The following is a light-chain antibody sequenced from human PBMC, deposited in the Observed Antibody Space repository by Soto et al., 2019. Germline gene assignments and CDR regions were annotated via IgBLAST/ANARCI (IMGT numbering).Light chain of an antibody. Sequence: QSALTQPASVSGSPGQSITISCTGTSSDIGGYNFVSWYQQHPGEAPKLMIYEVSNRPSGVSYRFSGSKSGNMASRTISGLQSEDEADYYCSSYTSSGTLRVLFGGGTKLTVL. V-gene: IGLV2-14*01. J-gene: IGLJ2*01. CDR3: SSYTSSGTLRVL. CDR2: EVS. CDR1: SSDIGGYNF.